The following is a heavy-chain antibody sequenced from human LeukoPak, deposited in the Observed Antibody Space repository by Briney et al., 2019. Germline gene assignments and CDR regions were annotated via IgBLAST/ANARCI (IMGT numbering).Heavy chain of an antibody. J-gene: IGHJ4*02. CDR3: ARILEDFWSGYPEHDDC. CDR1: GFTFSSYA. CDR2: ISYDGSNE. D-gene: IGHD3-3*01. V-gene: IGHV3-30-3*01. Sequence: PGRSLRLSCAASGFTFSSYAMHWVRQAPGKGLEWVAVISYDGSNEYYADSVKGRFTISRDNSKNTLYLQMNSLRAEDTAVYYCARILEDFWSGYPEHDDCWGQGTLVTVSS.